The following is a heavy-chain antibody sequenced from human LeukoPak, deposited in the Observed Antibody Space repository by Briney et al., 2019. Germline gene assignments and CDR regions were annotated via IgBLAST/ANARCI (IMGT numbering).Heavy chain of an antibody. D-gene: IGHD3-3*01. Sequence: SVKVSCEASGGTFSSYAISWVRQAPGQGLEWMGGIIPIFGTANYAQKFQGRVTITTDESTSTAYMELSSLRSEDTAVYYCARSDRNDFWSGYHSYYYYYMDVWGKGTTVTVSS. V-gene: IGHV1-69*05. CDR3: ARSDRNDFWSGYHSYYYYYMDV. CDR2: IIPIFGTA. J-gene: IGHJ6*03. CDR1: GGTFSSYA.